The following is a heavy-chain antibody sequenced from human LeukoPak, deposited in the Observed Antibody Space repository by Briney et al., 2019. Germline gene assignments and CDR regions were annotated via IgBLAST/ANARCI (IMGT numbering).Heavy chain of an antibody. CDR3: ARVGSVGWVQPEINDY. V-gene: IGHV4-34*01. Sequence: SETLSLTCAVYGGSFSGYYWSWIRQPPGKGLEWIGEINHSGSTNYNPSLKSRVTISVDTSKNQFSLKLSSVTAADTAVYYCARVGSVGWVQPEINDYWGQGTLVTVSS. D-gene: IGHD1-14*01. CDR1: GGSFSGYY. J-gene: IGHJ4*02. CDR2: INHSGST.